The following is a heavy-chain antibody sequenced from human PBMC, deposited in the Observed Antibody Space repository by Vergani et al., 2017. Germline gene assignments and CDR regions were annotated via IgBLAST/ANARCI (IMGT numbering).Heavy chain of an antibody. CDR3: ARELVAGTKEIDY. CDR1: EFILGTYW. J-gene: IGHJ4*02. D-gene: IGHD6-19*01. Sequence: DVQIVESGGGLVQPGGSLRLSCTGSEFILGTYWMTWVRQAPRKGLEWVASIKQDGSEKQYVDSVKGRFTISRDNVRNLVFLEMHDLRVAVTAVYYCARELVAGTKEIDYWGQGTLVTVSS. V-gene: IGHV3-7*01. CDR2: IKQDGSEK.